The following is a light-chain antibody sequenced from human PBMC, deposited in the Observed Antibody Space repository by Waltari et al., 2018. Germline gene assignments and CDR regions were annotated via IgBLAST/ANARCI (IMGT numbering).Light chain of an antibody. CDR1: QSVSSY. CDR3: QQFDIYPIT. Sequence: EIVLTQSPATLSLSPGDRATLSCRASQSVSSYLAWYQQKPGQAPRLLIYDASNRATGIPARFSGSGSGTDFTLTISSLEPEDFAVYYCQQFDIYPITFGGGTKVEIK. CDR2: DAS. V-gene: IGKV3-11*01. J-gene: IGKJ4*01.